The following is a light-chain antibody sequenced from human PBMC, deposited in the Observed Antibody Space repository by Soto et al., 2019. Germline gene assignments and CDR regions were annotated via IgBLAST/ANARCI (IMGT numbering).Light chain of an antibody. CDR1: SSDVGGYNY. Sequence: QSVLTQPPSASGSPGQSVTISCTGTSSDVGGYNYVSWHQQHPGKAPKLIIYDVTKRPSGVPDRFSGSKSGYPASLSVSALQDEHEADYSCSSFEGGNIYVFGTETKVTV. V-gene: IGLV2-8*01. CDR3: SSFEGGNIYV. J-gene: IGLJ1*01. CDR2: DVT.